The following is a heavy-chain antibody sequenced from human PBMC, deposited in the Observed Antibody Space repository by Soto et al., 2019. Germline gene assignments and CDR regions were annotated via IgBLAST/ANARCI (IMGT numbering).Heavy chain of an antibody. CDR1: GGSLSGTSNS. D-gene: IGHD3-10*01. CDR3: ARGGGTDYYGSGNPFYFDY. J-gene: IGHJ4*02. V-gene: IGHV4-30-2*01. CDR2: IYHSGSS. Sequence: ASETLSLTCAVSGGSLSGTSNSWSWIRQPPGKGLEWIGYIYHSGSSYYTPSLRSRVTMSVDRSKNQFSLKLTSVTAADTAVYYCARGGGTDYYGSGNPFYFDYWGQGTLVTVS.